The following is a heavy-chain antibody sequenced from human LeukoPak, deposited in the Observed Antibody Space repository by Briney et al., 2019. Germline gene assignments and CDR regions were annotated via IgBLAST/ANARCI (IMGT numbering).Heavy chain of an antibody. J-gene: IGHJ6*03. Sequence: GGSLRLSCAASGFTFSSYWMSWVRQAPGKGLEWVANIKQDGSERYYVDSVKGRFTISRDNAKNSLYLQMNSLRAEDTAVYYCARDSPPARPYYYYYYMDVWGKGTTVTVSS. V-gene: IGHV3-7*01. D-gene: IGHD6-6*01. CDR3: ARDSPPARPYYYYYYMDV. CDR2: IKQDGSER. CDR1: GFTFSSYW.